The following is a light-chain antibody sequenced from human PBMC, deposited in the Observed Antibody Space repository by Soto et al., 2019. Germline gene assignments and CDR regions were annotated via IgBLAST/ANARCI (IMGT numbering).Light chain of an antibody. J-gene: IGLJ1*01. Sequence: QSALTQPASVSGSPGQSITISCTGTSSDIGSYTLVSWYQQHPGKAPKVMIYEVDKWPSGVSTRFSGSRSGNTASLTISGLQAEDEADYFCCSYAGGFTYVFGTGTKVPS. CDR2: EVD. CDR3: CSYAGGFTYV. CDR1: SSDIGSYTL. V-gene: IGLV2-23*02.